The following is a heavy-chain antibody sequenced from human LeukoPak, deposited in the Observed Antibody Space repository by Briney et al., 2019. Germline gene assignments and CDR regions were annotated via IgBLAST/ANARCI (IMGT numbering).Heavy chain of an antibody. V-gene: IGHV3-15*01. D-gene: IGHD3-9*01. CDR3: TTDFFSAYYDILTGYYRFDY. J-gene: IGHJ4*02. CDR2: IKSKTDGGTT. CDR1: GXTFSNAW. Sequence: PGGSLRLSCAASGXTFSNAWMSWVRQAPGKGLEWVGRIKSKTDGGTTDYAAPVKGRFTISRDDSKNTLYLQMNSLKTEDTAVYYCTTDFFSAYYDILTGYYRFDYWGQGTMVTVSS.